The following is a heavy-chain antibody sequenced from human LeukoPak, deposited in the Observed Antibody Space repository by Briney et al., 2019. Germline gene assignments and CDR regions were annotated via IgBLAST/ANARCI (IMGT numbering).Heavy chain of an antibody. J-gene: IGHJ6*03. Sequence: PSETLSLTCTVSGGSISSYYWSWIRQPAGKGLEWIGRIYTSGSTNYNPSLKSRVTISVDTSKNQFSLKLSSVTAADTAVYYCASTLPAATTYYYYYYYMDVWGKGTTVTVSS. CDR3: ASTLPAATTYYYYYYYMDV. CDR2: IYTSGST. V-gene: IGHV4-4*07. CDR1: GGSISSYY. D-gene: IGHD2-2*01.